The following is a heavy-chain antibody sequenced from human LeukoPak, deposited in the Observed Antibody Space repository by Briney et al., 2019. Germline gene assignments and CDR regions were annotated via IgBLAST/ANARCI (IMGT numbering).Heavy chain of an antibody. CDR2: IYYSGST. Sequence: SETLSLTCTVSGGSISSSSYYWGWIRQPPGKGLEWIGSIYYSGSTYYSPSLKSRVTISVDTSKNQFSLKLSSVTAADTAVYYCARTIFGVVIALDYWGQGTLVTVSS. CDR1: GGSISSSSYY. CDR3: ARTIFGVVIALDY. V-gene: IGHV4-39*01. D-gene: IGHD3-3*01. J-gene: IGHJ4*02.